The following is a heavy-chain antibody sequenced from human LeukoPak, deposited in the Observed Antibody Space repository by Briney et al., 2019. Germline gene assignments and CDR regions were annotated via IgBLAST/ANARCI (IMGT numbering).Heavy chain of an antibody. V-gene: IGHV1-8*01. CDR1: GYTFSSYD. J-gene: IGHJ4*02. Sequence: ASVKVSCKASGYTFSSYDINWVRQANGQGLECMGWMNPNSGNTGYAQKFQGRVTMTRNTSISTAYMELSSLRSEDTAVYYCARALYNTGWYPDYFDSWGQGTLVTVSS. D-gene: IGHD6-19*01. CDR2: MNPNSGNT. CDR3: ARALYNTGWYPDYFDS.